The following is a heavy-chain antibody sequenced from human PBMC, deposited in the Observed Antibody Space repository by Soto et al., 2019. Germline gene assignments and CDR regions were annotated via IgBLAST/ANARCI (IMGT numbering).Heavy chain of an antibody. CDR1: GYTFSDFD. CDR2: MNAKSGDT. Sequence: QAHLEQSGAEVKRPGASVKVSCKASGYTFSDFDINWLRQASGQGPEWMGWMNAKSGDTIFAQRIQGKFNLTWDPSLSTACMEVGSLTSDDTAMYYCARGNPFNYAGFDVWGQGTTVAVSS. CDR3: ARGNPFNYAGFDV. V-gene: IGHV1-8*01. J-gene: IGHJ6*02. D-gene: IGHD3-16*01.